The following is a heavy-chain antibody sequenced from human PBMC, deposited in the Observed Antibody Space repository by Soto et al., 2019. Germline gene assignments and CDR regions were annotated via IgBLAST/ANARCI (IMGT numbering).Heavy chain of an antibody. CDR2: IIPIFGTA. CDR3: ARFNMVAGPGYYGMDV. Sequence: ASVKVSCKASGYSFSGYYMNWVRQAPGQGLEWMGGIIPIFGTANYAQKFQGRVTITADESTSTAYMELSSLRSEDTAVYYCARFNMVAGPGYYGMDVWGQGTTVTVSS. CDR1: GYSFSGYY. D-gene: IGHD6-19*01. V-gene: IGHV1-69*13. J-gene: IGHJ6*02.